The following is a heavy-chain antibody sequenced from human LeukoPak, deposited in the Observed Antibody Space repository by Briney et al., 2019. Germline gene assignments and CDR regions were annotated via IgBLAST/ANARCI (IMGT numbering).Heavy chain of an antibody. CDR3: ARDGDYVSSGYDY. Sequence: PGGSLRLSCAASGFTFSSYEMNWVRQAPGKGLEWVSYISSSGSTIYYADSVKGRFTISRDNAKNSLYLQMNSLRAEDTAVYYCARDGDYVSSGYDYWGQGTLVTVSS. CDR1: GFTFSSYE. CDR2: ISSSGSTI. D-gene: IGHD3-22*01. J-gene: IGHJ4*02. V-gene: IGHV3-48*03.